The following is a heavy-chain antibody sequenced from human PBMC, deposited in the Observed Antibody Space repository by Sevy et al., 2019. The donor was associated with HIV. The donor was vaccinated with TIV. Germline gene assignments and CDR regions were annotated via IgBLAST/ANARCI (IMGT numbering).Heavy chain of an antibody. D-gene: IGHD3-3*01. CDR2: ISYDGINK. Sequence: GGSLRLSCAASGFSFSNYAMHWVRQSPGKGLEWVAMISYDGINKDYADSVKGRFTLSRDNSKNTLYLQMNSLRAEDTAVYYCAKDLTTGILSYGMDVWGQGTTVTVSS. J-gene: IGHJ6*02. V-gene: IGHV3-30*04. CDR1: GFSFSNYA. CDR3: AKDLTTGILSYGMDV.